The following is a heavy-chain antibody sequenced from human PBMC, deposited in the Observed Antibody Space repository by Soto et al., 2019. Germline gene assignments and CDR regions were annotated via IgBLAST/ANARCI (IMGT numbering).Heavy chain of an antibody. V-gene: IGHV3-72*01. Sequence: EVQLVESGGGLVQPGGSLRLSCAASGFIFSDHYMDWVRQAPGKGPEWVGRSRNDVDSYTTEYVASVIGRFTISRDGSKNSLYLQMNSLKTEDTAVYYCARTLHDGSGYYYSDYWGQGTLVTVSS. CDR2: SRNDVDSYTT. CDR3: ARTLHDGSGYYYSDY. CDR1: GFIFSDHY. D-gene: IGHD3-22*01. J-gene: IGHJ4*02.